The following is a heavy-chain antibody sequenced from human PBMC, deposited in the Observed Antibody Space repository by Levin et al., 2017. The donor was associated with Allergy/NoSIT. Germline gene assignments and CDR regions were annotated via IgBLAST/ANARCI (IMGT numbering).Heavy chain of an antibody. Sequence: GGSLRLSCAASGFTVSSNYMSWVRQAPGKGLEWVSVIYSGGSTYYADSVKGRFTISRDNSKNTLYLQMNSLRAEDTAVYYCARAWGKRITIFGVVAHDAFDIWGQGTMVTVSS. V-gene: IGHV3-53*01. J-gene: IGHJ3*02. CDR2: IYSGGST. CDR3: ARAWGKRITIFGVVAHDAFDI. CDR1: GFTVSSNY. D-gene: IGHD3-3*01.